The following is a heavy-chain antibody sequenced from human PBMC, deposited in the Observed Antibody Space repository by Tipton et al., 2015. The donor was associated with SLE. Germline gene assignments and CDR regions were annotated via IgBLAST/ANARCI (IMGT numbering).Heavy chain of an antibody. CDR1: GYSITNTYY. CDR2: FAHSGST. V-gene: IGHV4-38-2*02. D-gene: IGHD3-22*01. Sequence: TLSLTCSVSGYSITNTYYWGWIRQTPGKGLEWIGSFAHSGSTFYNPSLKSRVTISVDTSKNQFSLKVRSVTAADTAVYYCARGGLYETSAYSVGFDIWGQGTLVTVSP. CDR3: ARGGLYETSAYSVGFDI. J-gene: IGHJ3*02.